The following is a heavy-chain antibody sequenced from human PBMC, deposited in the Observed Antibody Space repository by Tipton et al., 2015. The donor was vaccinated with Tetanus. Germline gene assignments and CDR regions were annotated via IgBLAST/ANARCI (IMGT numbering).Heavy chain of an antibody. CDR1: GGSVSSGSYY. V-gene: IGHV4-61*01. CDR3: ARVACSSTSCYSHYFDY. J-gene: IGHJ4*02. D-gene: IGHD2-2*01. CDR2: ILYKGGT. Sequence: TLSLTCTVSGGSVSSGSYYWSWVRQPPGKGLEYIGYILYKGGTNYNPSLKSRVNISLDRSENQISLMLTSVTAADTAVYYCARVACSSTSCYSHYFDYWGPGSLVTVSS.